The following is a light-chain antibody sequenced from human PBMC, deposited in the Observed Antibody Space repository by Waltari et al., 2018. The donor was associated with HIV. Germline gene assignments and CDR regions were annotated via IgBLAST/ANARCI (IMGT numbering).Light chain of an antibody. V-gene: IGLV2-23*02. Sequence: QSALTQPASVSGSPGQSITISCTGTSSDVGSYNVVSCYQQHPGKAPKLMIYEVSKRPSCAAKRFSASKSSNTASLTSSGLQAEDEADYYGCSYAGSSTPVFGGGTKLTVL. CDR2: EVS. CDR3: CSYAGSSTPV. CDR1: SSDVGSYNV. J-gene: IGLJ3*02.